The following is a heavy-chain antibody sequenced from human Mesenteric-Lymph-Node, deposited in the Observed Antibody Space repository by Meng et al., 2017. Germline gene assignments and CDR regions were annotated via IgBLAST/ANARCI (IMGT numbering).Heavy chain of an antibody. V-gene: IGHV3-74*01. CDR1: GFTFSSYW. CDR3: ATGGHYYGT. J-gene: IGHJ3*01. D-gene: IGHD3-10*01. CDR2: INSDGSST. Sequence: GESLKISCAASGFTFSSYWMHWVRQAPGKGLVWVSRINSDGSSTSYADSVKGRFTIFSDNSKNTLYLQMNSLRDEDTALYYCATGGHYYGTWGQGTMVTVSS.